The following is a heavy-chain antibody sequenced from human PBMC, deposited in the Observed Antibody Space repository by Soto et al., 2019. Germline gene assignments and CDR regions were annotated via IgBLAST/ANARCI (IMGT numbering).Heavy chain of an antibody. CDR1: GFSLSTSGVG. D-gene: IGHD6-13*01. J-gene: IGHJ5*02. CDR2: IYWDDDK. Sequence: QITLKESGPTLVKPTQTLTLTCTFSGFSLSTSGVGVGWIRQPPGKALEWLALIYWDDDKRYSPSLKSRLTITKDTSKNQVVLTMTNMDPVDTATYYCAHRHPVEYSSSWSSNWFDPWGQGTLVTVSS. V-gene: IGHV2-5*02. CDR3: AHRHPVEYSSSWSSNWFDP.